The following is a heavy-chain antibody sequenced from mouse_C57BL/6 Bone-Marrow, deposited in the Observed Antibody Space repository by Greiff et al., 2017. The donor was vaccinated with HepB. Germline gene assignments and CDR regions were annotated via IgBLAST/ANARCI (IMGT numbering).Heavy chain of an antibody. CDR3: ARSYGSLDY. CDR2: IDPSDSET. Sequence: QVQLQQPGAELVRPGSSVKLSCKASGYTFTSYWMHWVKQRPIQGLEWIGNIDPSDSETHYNQKFKDKATLTVDKSSSTAYMHLSSLTSEYSAVYYCARSYGSLDYWGQGTTLTVSS. D-gene: IGHD1-1*01. J-gene: IGHJ2*01. V-gene: IGHV1-52*01. CDR1: GYTFTSYW.